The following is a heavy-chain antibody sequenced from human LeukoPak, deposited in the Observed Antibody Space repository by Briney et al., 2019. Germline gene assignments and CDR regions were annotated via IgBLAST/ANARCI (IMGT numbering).Heavy chain of an antibody. Sequence: SETLSLTCTVSGGSISSSSYYWGWLRQPPGKGLEWIGSIYYSGSTYYNPSLKSRVTISVDTSKNQFSLKLSSVTAADTAVYYCARHRQWLAHYYYYYMDVWGKGTTVTVSS. J-gene: IGHJ6*03. CDR2: IYYSGST. CDR3: ARHRQWLAHYYYYYMDV. V-gene: IGHV4-39*01. CDR1: GGSISSSSYY. D-gene: IGHD6-19*01.